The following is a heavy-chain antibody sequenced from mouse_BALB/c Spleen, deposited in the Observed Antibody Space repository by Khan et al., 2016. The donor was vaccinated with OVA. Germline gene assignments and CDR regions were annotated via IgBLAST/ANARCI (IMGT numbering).Heavy chain of an antibody. Sequence: VQLQQSGAELARPGASVKMSCKASGYTFTSYTIHWIKQRPGQGLEWIGYINPSNGYTNYNQKFKDKATLTADKSSTTAYMQLSSLTSDDSAVYNCVRDGAYYGNDGCFAYWGQGTLVTVSA. CDR2: INPSNGYT. CDR3: VRDGAYYGNDGCFAY. D-gene: IGHD2-14*01. V-gene: IGHV1-4*01. CDR1: GYTFTSYT. J-gene: IGHJ3*01.